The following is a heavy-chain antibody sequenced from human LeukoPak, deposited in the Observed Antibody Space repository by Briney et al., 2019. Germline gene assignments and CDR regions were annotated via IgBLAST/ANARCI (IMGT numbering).Heavy chain of an antibody. CDR3: ARETNYGDYAPDY. CDR2: IGSSTSYI. V-gene: IGHV3-21*01. CDR1: GFTFSSYA. D-gene: IGHD4-17*01. J-gene: IGHJ4*02. Sequence: GGSLRLSCAASGFTFSSYAMSWVRQAPGKGLEWVSSIGSSTSYIYYADSVKGRFTISRDNAKNSLYLQMNSLRAEDTAVYYCARETNYGDYAPDYWGQGTLVTVSS.